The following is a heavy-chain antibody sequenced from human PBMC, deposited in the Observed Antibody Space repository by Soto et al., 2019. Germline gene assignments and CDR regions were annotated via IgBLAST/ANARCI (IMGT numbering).Heavy chain of an antibody. CDR2: IGGGTGAT. V-gene: IGHV3-23*01. D-gene: IGHD4-17*01. J-gene: IGHJ4*02. CDR3: AKKAMATVSRRGQYFDS. CDR1: GFTFSTYA. Sequence: EVQLLESGGGLVQPGGSLRLSCAASGFTFSTYAMSWVRQAPGEGLEWVSGIGGGTGATYNADSVKGRFIISRDNSKNTLYLQMNNLSVEDTAVYYCAKKAMATVSRRGQYFDSWGQGTLVTVSS.